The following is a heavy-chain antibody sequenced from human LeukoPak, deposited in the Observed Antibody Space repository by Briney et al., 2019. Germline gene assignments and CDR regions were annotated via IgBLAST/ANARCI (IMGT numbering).Heavy chain of an antibody. V-gene: IGHV3-23*01. J-gene: IGHJ3*01. CDR3: ARDPNGDYIGAFDF. Sequence: QTGGSLRLSCAASGFTFSNYALIWVRQGPVKGLEWVSAIRGSGLTTFYADSVKGRFTTSRDNSKNTLYLQMNSLRAEDTAVYYCARDPNGDYIGAFDFWGQGTKVTVSS. CDR1: GFTFSNYA. D-gene: IGHD4-17*01. CDR2: IRGSGLTT.